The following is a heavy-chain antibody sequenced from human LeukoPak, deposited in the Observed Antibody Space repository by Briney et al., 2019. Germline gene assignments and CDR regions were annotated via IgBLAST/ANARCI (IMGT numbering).Heavy chain of an antibody. V-gene: IGHV1-18*01. CDR2: ISAYNGNT. D-gene: IGHD6-13*01. CDR1: RYTFTRYG. J-gene: IGHJ1*01. CDR3: ARVFGKQQLDRDEYCQH. Sequence: GASVKVSCKASRYTFTRYGIIWVRQAPGQGLEWMGWISAYNGNTNYAQKLQGRVTMTTDTSTSTAYLELRSLRSDDTAVYYCARVFGKQQLDRDEYCQHLGQGSLVTVSS.